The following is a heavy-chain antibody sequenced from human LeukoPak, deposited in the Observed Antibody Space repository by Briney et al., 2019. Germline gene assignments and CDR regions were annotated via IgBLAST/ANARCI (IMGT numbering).Heavy chain of an antibody. D-gene: IGHD3-3*01. CDR3: TTWNTIFGVVPTS. CDR1: GFTFSHYW. V-gene: IGHV3-15*07. J-gene: IGHJ5*02. Sequence: GGSLRLSCAASGFTFSHYWMNWVRQAPGKGLEWVGRIKSKTDGGTTDYAAPVKGRFTISRDDSKNTLYLQMNSLKTEDTAVYYCTTWNTIFGVVPTSWGQGTLVTVSS. CDR2: IKSKTDGGTT.